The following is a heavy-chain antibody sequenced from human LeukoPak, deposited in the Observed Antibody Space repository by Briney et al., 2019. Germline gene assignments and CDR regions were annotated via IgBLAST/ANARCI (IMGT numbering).Heavy chain of an antibody. CDR3: ARLGFSNSGSYLAPSDY. J-gene: IGHJ4*02. D-gene: IGHD1-26*01. V-gene: IGHV4-59*08. CDR2: IYYSGGT. CDR1: GGSLSGYY. Sequence: SETLSLTCAFYGGSLSGYYWSWIRQPPGKGLEWIGYIYYSGGTNYNPSLKSRVTISVDTSKNQFSLKLSSVTAADTAVYYCARLGFSNSGSYLAPSDYWGQGTLVTVSS.